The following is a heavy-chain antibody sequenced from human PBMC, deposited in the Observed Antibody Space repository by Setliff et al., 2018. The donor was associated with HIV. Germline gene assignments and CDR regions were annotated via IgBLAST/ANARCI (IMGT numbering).Heavy chain of an antibody. J-gene: IGHJ4*02. CDR2: ISSSGTTI. CDR3: ARVVDRDYDFWSAYEY. V-gene: IGHV3-11*01. CDR1: GFTFSDYY. D-gene: IGHD3-3*01. Sequence: GGSLRLSCTASGFTFSDYYMSWIRQSPGKGLEWISYISSSGTTIYYADSVKGRFTISRDNAKNSLYLQMNSLRADDTAVYYCARVVDRDYDFWSAYEYWGQGTMVTVSS.